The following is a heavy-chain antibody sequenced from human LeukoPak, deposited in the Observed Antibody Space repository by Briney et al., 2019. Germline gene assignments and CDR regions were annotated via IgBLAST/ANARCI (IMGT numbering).Heavy chain of an antibody. CDR2: IKQDGSEK. D-gene: IGHD2-21*02. J-gene: IGHJ6*02. Sequence: PGGSLRLSCAASGFTFSSYWMSWVRQAPGKGLEWVANIKQDGSEKYYVDSVKGRFTISRDNAKNSLYLQMNSLRAEDTAVYYCARNFCGGDCGPTDYYYYGMDVWGQGTTVTVSS. CDR1: GFTFSSYW. CDR3: ARNFCGGDCGPTDYYYYGMDV. V-gene: IGHV3-7*01.